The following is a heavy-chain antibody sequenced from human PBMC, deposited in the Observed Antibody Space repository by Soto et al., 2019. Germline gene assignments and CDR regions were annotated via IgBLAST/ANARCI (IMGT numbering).Heavy chain of an antibody. Sequence: SETLSLTCNVSCASLAGYYWSWIRQPPGKGLEWIGRIYATGSTNYIPSLKSRLTMSVDTAKNQFSLKLNSVTAADTAVYYCARIPVDTYMIYWSDPWGQGTQVTVSS. D-gene: IGHD3-16*01. CDR3: ARIPVDTYMIYWSDP. CDR1: CASLAGYY. V-gene: IGHV4-4*07. J-gene: IGHJ5*02. CDR2: IYATGST.